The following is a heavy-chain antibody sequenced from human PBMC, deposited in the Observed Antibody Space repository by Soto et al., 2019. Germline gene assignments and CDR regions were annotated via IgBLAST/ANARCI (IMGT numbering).Heavy chain of an antibody. Sequence: EVQLVESGGGSVQPGESLRLSCAVSGFPLSSYWIHWVRQAPGKGLVWVSRVKYDGTNTNYADSLRGRISISRDKATNPVYLKMDSLRVEDAALYEWARGAEMGYYVDVWGKGTTVTVSS. J-gene: IGHJ6*03. CDR2: VKYDGTNT. CDR3: ARGAEMGYYVDV. V-gene: IGHV3-74*01. CDR1: GFPLSSYW. D-gene: IGHD6-13*01.